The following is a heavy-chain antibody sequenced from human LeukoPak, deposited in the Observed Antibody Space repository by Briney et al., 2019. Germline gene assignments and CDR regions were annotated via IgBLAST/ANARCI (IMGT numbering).Heavy chain of an antibody. D-gene: IGHD6-13*01. CDR2: ISGDGGST. V-gene: IGHV3-23*01. CDR1: GFTFNTYA. J-gene: IGHJ6*02. Sequence: GGSLRLSCAASGFTFNTYAMSWVRQAPGKGPEWVSVISGDGGSTFYADSVKGRFTISRDNSKNTLYLQMNSLRAEDTAVYYCARASIAAAGAWAGMDVWGQGTTVTVSS. CDR3: ARASIAAAGAWAGMDV.